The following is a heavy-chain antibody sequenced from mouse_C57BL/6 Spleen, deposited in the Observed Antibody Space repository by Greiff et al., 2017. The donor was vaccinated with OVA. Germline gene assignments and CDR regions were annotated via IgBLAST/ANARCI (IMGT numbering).Heavy chain of an antibody. V-gene: IGHV5-6*01. D-gene: IGHD1-1*01. Sequence: DVHLVESGGDLVKPGGSLKLSCAASGFTFSSYGMSWVRQTPDKRLEWVATISSGGSYTYYPDSVKGRFTISRDNAKNTLYLQMSSLKSEDTAMYYCARAITTVVDWYFDVWGTGTTVTVSS. CDR1: GFTFSSYG. CDR3: ARAITTVVDWYFDV. CDR2: ISSGGSYT. J-gene: IGHJ1*03.